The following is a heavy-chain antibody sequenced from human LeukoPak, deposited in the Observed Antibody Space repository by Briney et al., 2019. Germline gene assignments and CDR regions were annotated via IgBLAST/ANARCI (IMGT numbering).Heavy chain of an antibody. J-gene: IGHJ5*02. D-gene: IGHD6-19*01. V-gene: IGHV3-21*04. Sequence: GGSLRLSCAASGFTFSSYSMNWVRQAPGKGLEWVSSISSSSSYIYYADSVKGRFTISRDNAKNSLYLQMNSLRAEDTAVYYCAKDGAQYSSGPECDPRGQGTLVTVSS. CDR3: AKDGAQYSSGPECDP. CDR2: ISSSSSYI. CDR1: GFTFSSYS.